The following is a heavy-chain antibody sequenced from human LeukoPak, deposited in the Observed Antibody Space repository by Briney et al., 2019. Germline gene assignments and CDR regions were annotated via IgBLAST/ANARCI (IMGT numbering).Heavy chain of an antibody. CDR1: GGSISSSSYY. V-gene: IGHV4-39*07. J-gene: IGHJ3*02. CDR3: ARDQYYDILTGYYKSDAFDI. CDR2: IYYSGST. D-gene: IGHD3-9*01. Sequence: SETLSLTCTVSGGSISSSSYYWGWIRQPPGKGLEWIGSIYYSGSTYYNPSLKSRVTISVDTSKNQFSLKLSSVTAADTAVYYCARDQYYDILTGYYKSDAFDIWGQGTMVTVSS.